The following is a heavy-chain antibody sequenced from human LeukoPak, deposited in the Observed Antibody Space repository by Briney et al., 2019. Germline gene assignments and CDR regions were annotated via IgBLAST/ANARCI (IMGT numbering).Heavy chain of an antibody. V-gene: IGHV5-51*01. CDR3: ARGSPYSYGYLLDY. J-gene: IGHJ4*02. Sequence: GESLKISCKGSGYTFTNYWIAWVRQMPGKGLDWMGIVYPGDSDTRYSPSFQGQVTISADKSINTAYLQWSTLKPSDTAMYYCARGSPYSYGYLLDYWGQGTLLTVSS. CDR1: GYTFTNYW. D-gene: IGHD3-16*01. CDR2: VYPGDSDT.